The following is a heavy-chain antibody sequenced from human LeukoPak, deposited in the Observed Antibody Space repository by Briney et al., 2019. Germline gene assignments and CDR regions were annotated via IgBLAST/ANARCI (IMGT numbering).Heavy chain of an antibody. CDR2: IYSGGNT. J-gene: IGHJ4*02. D-gene: IGHD3-3*01. CDR3: ARVGWSGYHFDY. V-gene: IGHV3-66*01. CDR1: GFTVSSNY. Sequence: PGGSLRLSCAASGFTVSSNYMSWVRQAPGKGLEWVSVIYSGGNTYYADSVKGRFTFSRDNSKNTLYLQMNSLRAEDTAVYFCARVGWSGYHFDYWGQGTQVTVSS.